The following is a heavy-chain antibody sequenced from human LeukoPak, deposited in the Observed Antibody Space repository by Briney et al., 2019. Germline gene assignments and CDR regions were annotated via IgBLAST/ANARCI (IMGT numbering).Heavy chain of an antibody. CDR3: ASEGLGREYCSSTSCYMLDGMDV. D-gene: IGHD2-2*02. J-gene: IGHJ6*02. Sequence: SETLSLTCAVYGGSFSGYYWSWIRQPPWKGLEWIGEINHSGSTNYNPSLKSRVTISVDTSKNQFSLKLSSVTAADTAVYYCASEGLGREYCSSTSCYMLDGMDVWGQGTTVTVSS. V-gene: IGHV4-34*01. CDR2: INHSGST. CDR1: GGSFSGYY.